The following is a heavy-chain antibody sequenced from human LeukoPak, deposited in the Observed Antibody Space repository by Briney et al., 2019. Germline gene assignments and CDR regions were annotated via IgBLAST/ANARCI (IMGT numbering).Heavy chain of an antibody. CDR1: GYTFTGYY. Sequence: ASVKVSCKASGYTFTGYYMHWVRQAPGQGLEWMGWINPNSGGTNYAQKFQGRVTMTRDTSISTAYMELRRLRSDDTAVYYCARAGLYDSSGYYYRSWSYFDYWGQGTLVTVSS. V-gene: IGHV1-2*02. CDR3: ARAGLYDSSGYYYRSWSYFDY. CDR2: INPNSGGT. J-gene: IGHJ4*02. D-gene: IGHD3-22*01.